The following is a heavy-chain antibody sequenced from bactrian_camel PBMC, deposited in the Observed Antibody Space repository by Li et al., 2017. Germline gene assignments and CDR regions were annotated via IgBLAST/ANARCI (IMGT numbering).Heavy chain of an antibody. Sequence: QVQLVESGGDSVQTGGSLRLSCQASGSTYSSLCMGWWRQAPGKEREGVAVLDADGRTTLYRDSVKGRFTISKDYAKNTLYLQMEGLKPEDTAMYYCAANSVCLPATLTTVDSVTEYTYWGQGTQVTVS. J-gene: IGHJ4*01. CDR2: LDADGRTT. CDR3: AANSVCLPATLTTVDSVTEYTY. CDR1: GSTYSSLC. D-gene: IGHD4*01. V-gene: IGHV3S1*01.